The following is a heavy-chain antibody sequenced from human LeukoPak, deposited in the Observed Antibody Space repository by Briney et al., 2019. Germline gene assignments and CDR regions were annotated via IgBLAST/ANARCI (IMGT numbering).Heavy chain of an antibody. Sequence: SETLSLTCAVYGGSFSGYHWSWIRQPPGKGLEWIGEINHSGSTNYNPSLKSRVTISVDTSKNQFSLKLSSVTAADTAVYYCARGRRITMIVVVISNAFDIWGQGTMVTVSS. CDR2: INHSGST. V-gene: IGHV4-34*01. D-gene: IGHD3-22*01. J-gene: IGHJ3*02. CDR1: GGSFSGYH. CDR3: ARGRRITMIVVVISNAFDI.